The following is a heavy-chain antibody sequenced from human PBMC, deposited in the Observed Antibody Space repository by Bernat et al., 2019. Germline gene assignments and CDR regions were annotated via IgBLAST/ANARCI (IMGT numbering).Heavy chain of an antibody. CDR2: IWYDGSNK. V-gene: IGHV3-33*01. J-gene: IGHJ3*02. Sequence: QVQLVESGGGVVQPGRSLRLSCAASGFTFSSYGMHWVRQALGKGLEWVAVIWYDGSNKYYADSVKGRFTISRDNSKNTLYLQMNSLRAEDTAVYYCARGGSSSWYDAFDIWGQGTMVTVSS. CDR1: GFTFSSYG. CDR3: ARGGSSSWYDAFDI. D-gene: IGHD6-13*01.